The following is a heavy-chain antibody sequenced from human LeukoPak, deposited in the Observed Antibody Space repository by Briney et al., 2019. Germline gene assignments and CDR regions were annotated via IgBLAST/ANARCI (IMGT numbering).Heavy chain of an antibody. V-gene: IGHV3-7*04. Sequence: GGSLRLSCAASGFTFSSYWMSWVRQAPGKGLEWVANIKQDGSEKYYVDSVKGRFTISRDNAKNSLYLQMNSLRAEDTAVYYCARAVVVVITDAFDIWGQGTMVTVSS. CDR3: ARAVVVVITDAFDI. D-gene: IGHD3-22*01. CDR1: GFTFSSYW. CDR2: IKQDGSEK. J-gene: IGHJ3*02.